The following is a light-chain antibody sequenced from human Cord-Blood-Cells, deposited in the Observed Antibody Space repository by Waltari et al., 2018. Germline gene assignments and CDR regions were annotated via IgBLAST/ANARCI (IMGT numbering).Light chain of an antibody. J-gene: IGKJ1*01. CDR2: DAS. CDR3: QQYDNLLWT. CDR1: QDISNY. V-gene: IGKV1-33*01. Sequence: DIQMTQSPSSLSASVGDRVTITCQASQDISNYLNWYQQKPGKAPKLLIYDASNLETGVPSRFSGSGSGTDFTFNISSLQPEDIATYYCQQYDNLLWTFDQGTKVEIK.